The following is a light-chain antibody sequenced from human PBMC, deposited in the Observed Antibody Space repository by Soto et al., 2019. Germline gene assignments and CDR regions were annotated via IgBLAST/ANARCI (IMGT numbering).Light chain of an antibody. J-gene: IGLJ3*02. V-gene: IGLV2-8*01. Sequence: QAVLTQPPSASGSPGQSVTISCTGTSRDVGSYDYVSWYQQHPGKAPKLMIYEVSQRPSGVPDRFSGSKSDNTASLTVSGLQAEDEADYYCSSYTSISTLVFGGGTKVTVL. CDR1: SRDVGSYDY. CDR3: SSYTSISTLV. CDR2: EVS.